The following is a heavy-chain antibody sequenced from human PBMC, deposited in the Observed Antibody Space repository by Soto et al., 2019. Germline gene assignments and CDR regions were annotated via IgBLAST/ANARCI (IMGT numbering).Heavy chain of an antibody. CDR2: IYYSGST. CDR3: ARARGYDRVHWFNP. D-gene: IGHD3-22*01. V-gene: IGHV4-30-4*02. J-gene: IGHJ5*02. Sequence: SETLSLTCTVSGGSISNDNYYWSWIRQPPGKGLEWIAYIYYSGSTYYNPSLKSRLTISVDPSKNQFSLKLSSVTAADTAVYYCARARGYDRVHWFNPWGQGTLVTVSS. CDR1: GGSISNDNYY.